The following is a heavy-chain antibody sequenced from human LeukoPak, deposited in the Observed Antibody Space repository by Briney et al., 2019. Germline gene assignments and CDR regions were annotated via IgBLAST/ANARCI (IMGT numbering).Heavy chain of an antibody. V-gene: IGHV4-34*01. CDR1: GGSFSGYY. D-gene: IGHD1/OR15-1a*01. Sequence: PSETLSLTCAVYGGSFSGYYWSWIRQPPGKGLEWIGEINHSGSTKYNPSLKSRVTISVDTSKNQFSLKLSSVTAADTAVYYCARARVRTNYYYYMDVWGKGTTVTVSS. CDR2: INHSGST. J-gene: IGHJ6*03. CDR3: ARARVRTNYYYYMDV.